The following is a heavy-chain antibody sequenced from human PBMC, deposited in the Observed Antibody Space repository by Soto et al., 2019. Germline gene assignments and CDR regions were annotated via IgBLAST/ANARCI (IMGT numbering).Heavy chain of an antibody. CDR2: IIPIFGTA. CDR3: AREGDCSSTSCYGEYYYYGMDG. Sequence: ASVKVSCKASGGTFSSYAISWVRQAPGQGLERMGGIIPIFGTANYAQKFQGRVTITADESTSTAYMELSSLRSEDTAVYYCAREGDCSSTSCYGEYYYYGMDGWGQGTTVTVSS. D-gene: IGHD2-2*01. V-gene: IGHV1-69*13. CDR1: GGTFSSYA. J-gene: IGHJ6*02.